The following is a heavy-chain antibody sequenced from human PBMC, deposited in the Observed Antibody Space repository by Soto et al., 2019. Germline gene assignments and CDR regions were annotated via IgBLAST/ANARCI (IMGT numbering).Heavy chain of an antibody. Sequence: GGSLRLSCAASGFTFSSYGMHWVRQAPGKGLEWVAVIWYDGSNKYYADSVKGRFTISRDNSKNTLYLQMNSLRAEDTAVYYCARDGADYYDSSGYFDYWGQGTLVTVSS. CDR1: GFTFSSYG. V-gene: IGHV3-33*01. CDR3: ARDGADYYDSSGYFDY. J-gene: IGHJ4*02. CDR2: IWYDGSNK. D-gene: IGHD3-22*01.